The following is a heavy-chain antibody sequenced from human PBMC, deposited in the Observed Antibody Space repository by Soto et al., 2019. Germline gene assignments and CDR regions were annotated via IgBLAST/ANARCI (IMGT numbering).Heavy chain of an antibody. J-gene: IGHJ3*02. CDR2: MNPNSGNT. CDR3: ARGTKGRYYDFWSGYYPPMAFDT. CDR1: GYTFTSYD. D-gene: IGHD3-3*01. Sequence: ASVKVSCKASGYTFTSYDINWVRQATGQGLEWMGWMNPNSGNTGYAQKFQGRVTMTRNTSISTAYMELSSLRSEDTAVYYCARGTKGRYYDFWSGYYPPMAFDTWGQGTMVTVSS. V-gene: IGHV1-8*01.